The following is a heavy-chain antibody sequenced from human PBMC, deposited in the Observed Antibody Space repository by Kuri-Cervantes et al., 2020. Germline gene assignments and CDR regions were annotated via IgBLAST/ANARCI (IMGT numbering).Heavy chain of an antibody. CDR1: GFTFSSFG. CDR3: ARGATRCSGGSCFILFY. V-gene: IGHV3-30*03. J-gene: IGHJ4*02. D-gene: IGHD2-15*01. CDR2: ISFDGSNK. Sequence: GESLKISCAASGFTFSSFGIHWVRQAPGKGLEWVALISFDGSNKYYADSVKGRFTISRDNAKNSLYLQMNSLRAEDTAVYYCARGATRCSGGSCFILFYWGQGTLVTVSS.